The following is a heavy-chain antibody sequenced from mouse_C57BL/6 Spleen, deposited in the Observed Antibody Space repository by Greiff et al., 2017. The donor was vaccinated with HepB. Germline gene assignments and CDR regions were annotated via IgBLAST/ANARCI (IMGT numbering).Heavy chain of an antibody. CDR3: TRGCYDYDQLYYYAMDY. D-gene: IGHD2-4*01. J-gene: IGHJ4*01. Sequence: EVKLVESGEGLVKPGGSLKLSCAASGFTFSSYAMSWVRQTPEKRLEWVAYISSGGDYIYYADTVKGRFTISRDNARNTLYLQMSSLKSEDTAMYYCTRGCYDYDQLYYYAMDYWGQGTSVTVSS. CDR2: ISSGGDYI. CDR1: GFTFSSYA. V-gene: IGHV5-9-1*02.